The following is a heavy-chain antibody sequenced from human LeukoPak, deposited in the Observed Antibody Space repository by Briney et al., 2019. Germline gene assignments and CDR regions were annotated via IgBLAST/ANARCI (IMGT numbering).Heavy chain of an antibody. D-gene: IGHD3-22*01. CDR1: GGSISSYY. CDR3: ARDPYDSSGYYYHWFDP. Sequence: KPSETLSLTCTVSGGSISSYYWSWIRQPAGKGLEWIGRIYTSRSTNYNPSLKSRVTMSVDTSKNQFSLKLSSVTAADTAVYYCARDPYDSSGYYYHWFDPWGQGTLVTVSS. V-gene: IGHV4-4*07. J-gene: IGHJ5*02. CDR2: IYTSRST.